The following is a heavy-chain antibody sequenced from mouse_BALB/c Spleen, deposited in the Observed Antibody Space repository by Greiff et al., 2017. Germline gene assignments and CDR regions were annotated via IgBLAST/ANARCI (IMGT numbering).Heavy chain of an antibody. D-gene: IGHD4-1*01. Sequence: DVKLVESGGGLVKPGGSLKLSCAASGFTFSSYAMSWVRQSPEKRLEWVAEISSGGSYTYYPDTVTGRFTISRDNAKNTLYLEMSSLRSEDTAMYYCARDWDGGYAMDYWGQGTSVTVSS. CDR2: ISSGGSYT. CDR1: GFTFSSYA. J-gene: IGHJ4*01. CDR3: ARDWDGGYAMDY. V-gene: IGHV5-9-4*01.